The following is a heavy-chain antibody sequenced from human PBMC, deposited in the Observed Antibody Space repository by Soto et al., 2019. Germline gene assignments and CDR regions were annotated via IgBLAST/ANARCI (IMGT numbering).Heavy chain of an antibody. V-gene: IGHV4-4*07. Sequence: SETLSLTCTVSGGSISSYSWSWIRQPAGRGLEWIGRIYSSGSTNYNPSLKSRVTMPVDTSKNQFSLKLSSVTAADTAVYYCARETAAAGTNWFDPWGQGTLVTVSS. CDR1: GGSISSYS. CDR2: IYSSGST. D-gene: IGHD6-13*01. J-gene: IGHJ5*02. CDR3: ARETAAAGTNWFDP.